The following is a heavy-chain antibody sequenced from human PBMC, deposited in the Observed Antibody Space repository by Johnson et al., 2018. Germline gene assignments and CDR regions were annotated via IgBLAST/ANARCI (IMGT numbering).Heavy chain of an antibody. J-gene: IGHJ3*02. D-gene: IGHD3-22*01. Sequence: VQLVPSGGGLVQPGRSLRLSCAASGITFDDYAMYWVRQAPGKGLEWVSGISWNSGSIGYADSVKGRFTISRDNAKNSLYLQMNSLRTEDTALYYCTQDNRGYNYDTSGYYGAGAFDIWGQGTMVTVTS. CDR1: GITFDDYA. CDR3: TQDNRGYNYDTSGYYGAGAFDI. CDR2: ISWNSGSI. V-gene: IGHV3-9*01.